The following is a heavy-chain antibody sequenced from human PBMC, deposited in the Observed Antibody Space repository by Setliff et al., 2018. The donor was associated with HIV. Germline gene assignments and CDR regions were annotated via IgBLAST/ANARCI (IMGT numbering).Heavy chain of an antibody. CDR1: GGLINSHY. J-gene: IGHJ4*02. CDR3: ARTSRLHPFDY. Sequence: TSETLSLTCTVSGGLINSHYWNWIRQAPGKGLEWIGCVYYRGGVTYNPSLSSRVTISVDTSKNQFSLSLSSVTAGDTAIYLCARTSRLHPFDYWGQGKLVTVSS. CDR2: VYYRGGV. D-gene: IGHD2-21*02. V-gene: IGHV4-59*08.